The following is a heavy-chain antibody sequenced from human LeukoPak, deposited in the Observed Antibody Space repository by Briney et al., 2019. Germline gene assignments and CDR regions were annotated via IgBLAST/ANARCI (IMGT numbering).Heavy chain of an antibody. D-gene: IGHD6-13*01. J-gene: IGHJ4*02. CDR1: GFTFSSYE. CDR2: ISSSGSTI. V-gene: IGHV3-48*03. Sequence: GESLRLSCAASGFTFSSYEMNWVRQAPGKGLEWVSYISSSGSTIYYADSVKGRFTISRDNAKNSLYLQMNSLRAEDTAVYYCAKSPPSSSWSNPLDYWGQGTLVTVSS. CDR3: AKSPPSSSWSNPLDY.